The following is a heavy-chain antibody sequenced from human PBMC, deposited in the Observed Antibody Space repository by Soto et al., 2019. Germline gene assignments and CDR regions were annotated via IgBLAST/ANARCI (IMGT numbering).Heavy chain of an antibody. CDR2: IYYSGST. J-gene: IGHJ4*02. CDR1: GGSISSGGYY. CDR3: ARTTTAPTGAVYFDY. D-gene: IGHD4-17*01. V-gene: IGHV4-31*03. Sequence: QVQLQESGPGLVKPSQTLSLTCTVSGGSISSGGYYWSWIRQHPGKGLEWIGYIYYSGSTYYNPSLKSRVTISVDTSKNQFSLKLSSVTAADTAAYYCARTTTAPTGAVYFDYWGQGTLVTVSS.